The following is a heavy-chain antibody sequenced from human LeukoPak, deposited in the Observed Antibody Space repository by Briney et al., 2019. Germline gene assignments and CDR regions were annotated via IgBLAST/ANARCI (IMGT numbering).Heavy chain of an antibody. CDR2: IYYRGGT. D-gene: IGHD3-10*01. V-gene: IGHV4-59*01. J-gene: IGHJ5*02. Sequence: SETLSLTCTVSGGSISSDYWSWIRQPPGKGLEWIGYIYYRGGTNYNPSLKSRVTISVDTSKNQFSLKLSSVTAADTAVYYCARDSGTTGEVKFDPWGQGTLVTVSS. CDR1: GGSISSDY. CDR3: ARDSGTTGEVKFDP.